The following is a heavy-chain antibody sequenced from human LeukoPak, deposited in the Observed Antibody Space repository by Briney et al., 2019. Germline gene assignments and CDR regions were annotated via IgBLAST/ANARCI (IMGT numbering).Heavy chain of an antibody. CDR1: GFTFDDSV. Sequence: GPGGSLRLSCAASGFTFDDSVMSWVRQAPGKGLEWVSSINWNGGSTGYADSAKGRFTISRDNAKNSLYLQMNSLRAEDTALYYCAKALRYFDWLPREIAFDIWGQGTMVTVSS. CDR2: INWNGGST. J-gene: IGHJ3*02. D-gene: IGHD3-9*01. CDR3: AKALRYFDWLPREIAFDI. V-gene: IGHV3-20*04.